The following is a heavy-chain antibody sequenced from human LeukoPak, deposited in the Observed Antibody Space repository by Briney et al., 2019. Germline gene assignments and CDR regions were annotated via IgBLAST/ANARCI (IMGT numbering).Heavy chain of an antibody. J-gene: IGHJ6*02. D-gene: IGHD3-16*01. Sequence: GGSLRLSCAASGFTFSSYSMNWVRQAPGKGLEWVASINHNGNVNYYVDSVKGRFIISRDNAKNSLYLQMSNLRAEDTAVYFCARGGGLDVWGQGATVTVSS. CDR2: INHNGNVN. V-gene: IGHV3-7*03. CDR1: GFTFSSYS. CDR3: ARGGGLDV.